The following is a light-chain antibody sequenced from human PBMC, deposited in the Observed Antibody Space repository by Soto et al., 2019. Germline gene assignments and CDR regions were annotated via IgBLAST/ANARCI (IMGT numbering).Light chain of an antibody. Sequence: EILLTQSPGTLSLSPGERATLSCRASQSVRNSYLAWYQQKPGQAPRLLIYGASGRATGIPDRFSGSGSGTDFTLTISRLDPEDFAVYYCQQYGSSPYTFGQGTKLEL. CDR2: GAS. CDR3: QQYGSSPYT. V-gene: IGKV3-20*01. CDR1: QSVRNSY. J-gene: IGKJ2*01.